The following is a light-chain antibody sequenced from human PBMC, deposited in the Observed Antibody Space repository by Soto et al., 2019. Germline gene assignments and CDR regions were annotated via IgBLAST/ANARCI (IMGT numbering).Light chain of an antibody. CDR3: AAWDDSLSGPV. CDR1: SSNIGSNY. Sequence: QAVVTQPPSASGTPEQRVTISCSGSSSNIGSNYVYWYQQLPGTAPKLLIYRNNQRPSGVPDRFSGSKSGTSASLAISGLRSEDEADYYCAAWDDSLSGPVFGGGTKVTVL. V-gene: IGLV1-47*01. CDR2: RNN. J-gene: IGLJ2*01.